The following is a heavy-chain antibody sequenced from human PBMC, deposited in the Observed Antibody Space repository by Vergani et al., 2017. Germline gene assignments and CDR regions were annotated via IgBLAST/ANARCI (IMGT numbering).Heavy chain of an antibody. J-gene: IGHJ1*01. D-gene: IGHD3-10*01. V-gene: IGHV3-23*01. CDR1: GFTFDTYT. Sequence: EVQLLESGGGLVQPGGSRRLSCAGAGFTFDTYTMAYVRQAPGKGLEWVATISSGGGDIFYADSVKGRFTISRDNSKNTLFLQMNSLKDEDTAVYYCTTAXGLYYLHGEYFQYWGRGTLVTVSS. CDR2: ISSGGGDI. CDR3: TTAXGLYYLHGEYFQY.